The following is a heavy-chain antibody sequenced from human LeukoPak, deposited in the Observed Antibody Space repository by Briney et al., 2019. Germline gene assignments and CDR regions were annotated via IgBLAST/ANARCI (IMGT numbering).Heavy chain of an antibody. CDR2: IYSGGST. CDR1: GFTVSSNY. J-gene: IGHJ6*03. V-gene: IGHV3-53*01. D-gene: IGHD3-10*01. Sequence: SGGSLRLSCAASGFTVSSNYMSWVRQAPGKGLEWVSVIYSGGSTYYADSVKGRFTISRDNSKNTLYLQMNSLRAEDTAVYYCAKPYYGSGDYYYYMDVWGKGTTVTVSS. CDR3: AKPYYGSGDYYYYMDV.